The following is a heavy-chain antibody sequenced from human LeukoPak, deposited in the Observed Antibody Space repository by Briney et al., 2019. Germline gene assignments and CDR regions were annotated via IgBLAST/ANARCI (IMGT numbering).Heavy chain of an antibody. D-gene: IGHD3-22*01. CDR3: AKDAYSSGEYHFDY. V-gene: IGHV3-9*01. J-gene: IGHJ4*02. Sequence: GGSLRLSCAASGFTFDDYGMHWVRQAPGKGLEWVSSISWNSGSIGYADSVKGRFTISRDNAKNSLYLQMSSLSAEDTALYYCAKDAYSSGEYHFDYWGQGTLVTVSS. CDR1: GFTFDDYG. CDR2: ISWNSGSI.